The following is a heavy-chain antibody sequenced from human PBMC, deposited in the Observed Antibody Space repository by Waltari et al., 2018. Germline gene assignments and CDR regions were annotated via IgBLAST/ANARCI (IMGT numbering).Heavy chain of an antibody. V-gene: IGHV1-2*06. J-gene: IGHJ4*02. CDR2: INPNSGGT. Sequence: QVRLVQSGAEAKKPGASAWVSCKASVYTFTVDYMYSVRQAPGKGLEWMGRINPNSGGTNYAQKLQGRVTMTRDTSISTAYMELSRRRADEAAVYYWAREGGEVVAENWGQGTLVTVSS. D-gene: IGHD2-15*01. CDR1: VYTFTVDY. CDR3: AREGGEVVAEN.